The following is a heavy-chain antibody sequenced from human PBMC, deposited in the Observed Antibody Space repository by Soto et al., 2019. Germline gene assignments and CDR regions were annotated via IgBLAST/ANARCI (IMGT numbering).Heavy chain of an antibody. V-gene: IGHV5-51*01. D-gene: IGHD5-18*01. CDR1: GYRFTLDS. J-gene: IGHJ6*02. CDR3: ARAYSYGDYYAYAMGV. Sequence: GESLKLSCTGSGYRFTLDSIGCVRQMPGKGLEWMGIIYPGDSDTRSSPPVQGQVTLSADKSISTAYLQWSSLKASDTAMYSCARAYSYGDYYAYAMGVWGQGTT. CDR2: IYPGDSDT.